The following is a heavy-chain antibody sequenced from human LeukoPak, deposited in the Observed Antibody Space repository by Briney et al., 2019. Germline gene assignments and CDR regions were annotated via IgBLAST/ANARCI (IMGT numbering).Heavy chain of an antibody. CDR2: IYHSGRT. CDR3: ARVLVATSHYFDY. V-gene: IGHV4-38-2*02. J-gene: IGHJ4*02. CDR1: GYSISSGYY. Sequence: SETLSLTCTVSGYSISSGYYWGWIRQPPGKGLEWIGSIYHSGRTFYNPSLKSRVTISVDTSKNQFSLKLTSVTAADTAGYYCARVLVATSHYFDYWGQGTLVTVSS. D-gene: IGHD5-12*01.